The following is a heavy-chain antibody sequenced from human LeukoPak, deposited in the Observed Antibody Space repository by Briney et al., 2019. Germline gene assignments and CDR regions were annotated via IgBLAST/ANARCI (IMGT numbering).Heavy chain of an antibody. CDR2: ISWNSGSI. CDR1: GFTLDDYA. CDR3: ARKISYYDSRGPFDY. V-gene: IGHV3-9*01. D-gene: IGHD3-22*01. J-gene: IGHJ4*02. Sequence: GGSLRLSCAASGFTLDDYAMHWVRQAPGKGLEWVSGISWNSGSIGYADSVKGRFTISRDNAKNSLYLQMNSLRAEDTAVYYCARKISYYDSRGPFDYWGQGTLVTVSS.